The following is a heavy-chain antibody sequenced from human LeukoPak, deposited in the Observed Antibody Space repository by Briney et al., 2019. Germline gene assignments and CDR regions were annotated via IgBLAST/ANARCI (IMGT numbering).Heavy chain of an antibody. CDR3: ERDYYYDSSGFLRRDY. D-gene: IGHD3-22*01. CDR2: ISAYNGNT. Sequence: ASVKVSCKASGYTFTSYGISWVRQAPGQGLEWMGWISAYNGNTNYAQKLQGRVTMTTDTSTSTAYMELRSLRSDDTAVYYCERDYYYDSSGFLRRDYWGQGTLVNVSS. V-gene: IGHV1-18*01. J-gene: IGHJ4*02. CDR1: GYTFTSYG.